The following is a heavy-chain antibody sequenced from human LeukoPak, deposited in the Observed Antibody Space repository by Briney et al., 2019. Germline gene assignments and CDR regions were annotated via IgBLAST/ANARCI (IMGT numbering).Heavy chain of an antibody. CDR2: INPSGGST. CDR1: GYTFTSYY. D-gene: IGHD3-3*01. V-gene: IGHV1-46*01. J-gene: IGHJ5*02. CDR3: ARGSRNVGIVLRFLEWLPLKGSNWFDP. Sequence: GASVKVSCKASGYTFTSYYMHWVRQAPGQGLEWMGIINPSGGSTSYAQKFQGRVTMTRDTSTSTVYMELSSLRSEDTAVYYCARGSRNVGIVLRFLEWLPLKGSNWFDPWGQGTLVTVSS.